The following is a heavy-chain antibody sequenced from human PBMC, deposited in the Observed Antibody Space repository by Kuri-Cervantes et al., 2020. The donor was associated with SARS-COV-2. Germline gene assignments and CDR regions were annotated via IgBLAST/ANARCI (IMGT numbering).Heavy chain of an antibody. CDR3: ARLPTYYDFWSGYPAFGYYYYGMDV. V-gene: IGHV4-39*01. Sequence: GSLRLSCTVSGGSISSSSYYWGWIRQPPGKGLEWIGSIYYSGSTYYNPSLKSRVTISVDTSKNQFSLKLSSVTAADTAVYYCARLPTYYDFWSGYPAFGYYYYGMDVWGQGTTVTVSS. J-gene: IGHJ6*02. CDR2: IYYSGST. CDR1: GGSISSSSYY. D-gene: IGHD3-3*01.